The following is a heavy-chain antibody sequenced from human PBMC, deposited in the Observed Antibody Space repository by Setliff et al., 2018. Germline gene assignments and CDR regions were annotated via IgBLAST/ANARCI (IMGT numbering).Heavy chain of an antibody. Sequence: SETLSLTCTVSGASISSYYWSWIRQPPGKGLEWIGYIYTSGGTNYNPSLKSRVTISVDASKNQFSLKLNSVTAADTAVYYCARGCGCWSYFEFWGQGSPVTVSS. D-gene: IGHD2-15*01. CDR3: ARGCGCWSYFEF. CDR1: GASISSYY. J-gene: IGHJ4*02. V-gene: IGHV4-4*08. CDR2: IYTSGGT.